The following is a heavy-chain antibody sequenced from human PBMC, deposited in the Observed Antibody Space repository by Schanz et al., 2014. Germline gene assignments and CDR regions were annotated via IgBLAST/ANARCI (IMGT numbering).Heavy chain of an antibody. CDR3: ARDQTFGARSGALDI. J-gene: IGHJ3*02. CDR2: IYSSGIT. CDR1: GGSMDTHY. Sequence: QVQLQESGPGLVKPSETLSLMCTVSGGSMDTHYWGWIRQPPGKGLEWIAFIYSSGITSYNPSLESRVAISLDTSKSQVSLKLNSVIAADTALYYCARDQTFGARSGALDIWGQGTMVTVSS. V-gene: IGHV4-59*11. D-gene: IGHD3-16*01.